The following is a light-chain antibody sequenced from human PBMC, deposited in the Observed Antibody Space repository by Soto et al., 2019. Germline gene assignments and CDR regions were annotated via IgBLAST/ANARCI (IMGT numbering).Light chain of an antibody. CDR1: SSDVGGYNY. Sequence: QSALTQPASVSGSPGQSITISCTGTSSDVGGYNYVSWYQQHPGKAPKLMIYEVSNRPSGVSDRFSGSRSGNTASLTISGLQAEDESDYYCISYTSSSTWVFGGGTKVTAL. CDR2: EVS. CDR3: ISYTSSSTWV. V-gene: IGLV2-14*01. J-gene: IGLJ3*02.